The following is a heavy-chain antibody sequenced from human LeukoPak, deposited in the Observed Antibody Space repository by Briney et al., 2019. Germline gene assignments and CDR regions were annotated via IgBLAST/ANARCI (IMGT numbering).Heavy chain of an antibody. CDR1: GFTFSSYG. V-gene: IGHV3-23*01. CDR2: ISGSGGST. Sequence: GGTLRLSCAASGFTFSSYGMSWVRQAPGKGLEWVSAISGSGGSTYYADSVKGRFTISRDNPKNTLYLQMNSLRAEDTAVYYCAKDGRTYYYDSSGYYRFDPWGQGTLVTVSS. J-gene: IGHJ5*02. CDR3: AKDGRTYYYDSSGYYRFDP. D-gene: IGHD3-22*01.